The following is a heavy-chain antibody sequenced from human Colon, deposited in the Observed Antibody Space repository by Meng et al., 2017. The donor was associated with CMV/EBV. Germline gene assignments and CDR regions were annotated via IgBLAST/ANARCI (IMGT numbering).Heavy chain of an antibody. D-gene: IGHD3-9*01. CDR3: ATTYEDFLTGYLDF. J-gene: IGHJ4*02. CDR1: GYTFSSYG. CDR2: IIPMFGKP. Sequence: SVKVSCNASGYTFSSYGISWVRQAPGQGLEWMGGIIPMFGKPNYAQKFQGRVTITAEKSTSTAYMELSSLRSEDTAVYYCATTYEDFLTGYLDFWGRGTLVTVSS. V-gene: IGHV1-69*06.